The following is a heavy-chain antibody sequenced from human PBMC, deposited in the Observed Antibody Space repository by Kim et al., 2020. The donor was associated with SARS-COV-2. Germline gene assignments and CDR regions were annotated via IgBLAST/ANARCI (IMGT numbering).Heavy chain of an antibody. J-gene: IGHJ4*02. CDR1: GGSISSSSYY. V-gene: IGHV4-39*01. CDR3: ATHFVDTAQIGDY. CDR2: IYYSGST. D-gene: IGHD5-18*01. Sequence: SETLSLTCTVSGGSISSSSYYWGWIRQPPGKGLEWIGSIYYSGSTYYNPSLKSRVTISVDTSKNQFSLKLSSVTAADTAVYYCATHFVDTAQIGDYWGQGTLVTVSS.